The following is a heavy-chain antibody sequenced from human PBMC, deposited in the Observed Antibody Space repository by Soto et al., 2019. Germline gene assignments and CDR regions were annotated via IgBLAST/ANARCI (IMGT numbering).Heavy chain of an antibody. J-gene: IGHJ4*02. CDR2: ISSSSSLI. CDR1: GFTLSTYS. V-gene: IGHV3-21*01. D-gene: IGHD5-18*01. CDR3: ARVYTYGYGFDY. Sequence: PXGSLILSCAASGFTLSTYSMNWVRQAPGKGLEWVSSISSSSSLIFYADSVKGRFTVSRDNARNSLYLQVDSLRAEDTAVYYCARVYTYGYGFDYWGQGTLVTVSS.